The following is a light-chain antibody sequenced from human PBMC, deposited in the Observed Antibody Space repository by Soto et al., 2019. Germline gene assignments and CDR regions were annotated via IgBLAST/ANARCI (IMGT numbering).Light chain of an antibody. V-gene: IGLV2-18*02. Sequence: QSVLTQPRSVSGSPGQSVTISCTGISSDVDSYNRVSWYQQPPGTAPKLMIYEVSNRPSGVPDRFSGSKSGNTASLTISGLQAEDEDDYYCCSYAGSHTWVFGTGTKVTVL. CDR2: EVS. J-gene: IGLJ1*01. CDR3: CSYAGSHTWV. CDR1: SSDVDSYNR.